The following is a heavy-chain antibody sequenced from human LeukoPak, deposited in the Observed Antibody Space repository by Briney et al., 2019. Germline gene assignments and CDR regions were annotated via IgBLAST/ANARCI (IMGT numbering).Heavy chain of an antibody. Sequence: PGGSLRLSCAASGFTFSSYAMSWVRQAPGKGLEWVADVSYDGTNEYYADSVKGRFTISRDNSKNTLYLQMNSLRAEDTALYYCAKEYYRDSSAYIDYWGQGTLVTVSS. CDR1: GFTFSSYA. V-gene: IGHV3-30*18. CDR3: AKEYYRDSSAYIDY. J-gene: IGHJ4*02. D-gene: IGHD3-22*01. CDR2: VSYDGTNE.